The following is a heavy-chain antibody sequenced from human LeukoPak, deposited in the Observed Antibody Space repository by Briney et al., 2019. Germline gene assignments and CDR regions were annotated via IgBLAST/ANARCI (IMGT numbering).Heavy chain of an antibody. V-gene: IGHV3-23*01. CDR2: ISGSGGST. CDR3: AKGSAYADF. D-gene: IGHD3-3*01. CDR1: GFAFSSYV. Sequence: GGSLRLSCAASGFAFSSYVMSWVRQAPGKGLEWVSTISGSGGSTYYADSVKGRFTISRDNPKNTLSLQMNSLRAEDTAVYYCAKGSAYADFWGQGTLVTVSS. J-gene: IGHJ4*02.